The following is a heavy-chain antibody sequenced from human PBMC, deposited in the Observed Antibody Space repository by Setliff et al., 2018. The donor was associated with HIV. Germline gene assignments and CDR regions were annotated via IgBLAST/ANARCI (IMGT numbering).Heavy chain of an antibody. J-gene: IGHJ4*02. CDR1: GGTFSSYA. CDR3: ARGYSSGWYFDY. V-gene: IGHV1-69*10. Sequence: SVKVSCKASGGTFSSYAISWVRQAPGQGLEWMGGIIPILGIANYAQKFQGGATITADKSTSTAYMELSSLRSEDTAVYYCARGYSSGWYFDYWGQGTLVTVSS. CDR2: IIPILGIA. D-gene: IGHD6-19*01.